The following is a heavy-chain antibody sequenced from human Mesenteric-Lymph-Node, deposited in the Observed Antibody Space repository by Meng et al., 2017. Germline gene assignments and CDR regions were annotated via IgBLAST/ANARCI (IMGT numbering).Heavy chain of an antibody. CDR1: GGSFSGYY. Sequence: SETLSLTCAVYGGSFSGYYWSWIRQPPGKGLEWIGEINHSGSTNYNPSLKSRVTISVDTSKNQFSLKLSSVTAADTAVYYCASSGWYGVYYWGQGTLVTVSS. J-gene: IGHJ4*02. CDR2: INHSGST. D-gene: IGHD6-19*01. CDR3: ASSGWYGVYY. V-gene: IGHV4-34*01.